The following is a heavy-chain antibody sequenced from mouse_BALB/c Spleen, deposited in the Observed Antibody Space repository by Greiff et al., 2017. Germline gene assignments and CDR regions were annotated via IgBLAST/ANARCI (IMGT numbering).Heavy chain of an antibody. Sequence: VQLQQSGAELVKPGASVKLSCKASGYTFTSYVMHWVKQKPGQGLEWIGYINPYNDGTKYNEKFKGKATLTSDKSSSTAYMELSSLTSEDSAVYYCARLGRRAWFAYWGQGTLVTVSA. D-gene: IGHD4-1*01. J-gene: IGHJ3*01. CDR1: GYTFTSYV. CDR2: INPYNDGT. CDR3: ARLGRRAWFAY. V-gene: IGHV1-14*01.